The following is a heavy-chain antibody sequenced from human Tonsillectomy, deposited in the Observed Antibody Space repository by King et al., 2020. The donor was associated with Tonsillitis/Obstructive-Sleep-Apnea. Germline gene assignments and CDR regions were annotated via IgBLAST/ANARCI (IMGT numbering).Heavy chain of an antibody. V-gene: IGHV2-26*01. CDR3: ARMGYDFWSGYYTGNYFDY. CDR2: IFSNDEK. Sequence: QVTLKESGPVLVKPTETLTLTCTVSGFSLSNARMGVSWIRQPPGKALEWLAHIFSNDEKSYSTSLKSRLTISKDTSKSQVVLTMTNMDPVDTATYYCARMGYDFWSGYYTGNYFDYWGQGTLVTVSS. D-gene: IGHD3-3*01. CDR1: GFSLSNARMG. J-gene: IGHJ4*02.